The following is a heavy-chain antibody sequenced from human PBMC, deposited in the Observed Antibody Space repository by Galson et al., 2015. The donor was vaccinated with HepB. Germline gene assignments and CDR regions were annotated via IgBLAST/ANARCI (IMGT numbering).Heavy chain of an antibody. J-gene: IGHJ4*02. V-gene: IGHV3-30*18. CDR3: VKDHSGYYDFWSGYISPLGY. D-gene: IGHD3-3*01. Sequence: SLRLSCAASGFTFSSYGMHWVRQAPGKGLEWVAVISYDGSNKYYADSVKGRFTISRDNSKNTLYVQMNSLRAEDTAVYYCVKDHSGYYDFWSGYISPLGYWGQGTLVTVSS. CDR2: ISYDGSNK. CDR1: GFTFSSYG.